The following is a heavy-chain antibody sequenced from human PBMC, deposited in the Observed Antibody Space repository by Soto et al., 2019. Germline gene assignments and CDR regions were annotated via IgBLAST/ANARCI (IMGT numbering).Heavy chain of an antibody. Sequence: PSQTLSLTCAVYGGTFRGYYLLWIRKPPREGLEWIGEINHSGSTNYNPSLKSRVTISVDTSKNQFSLKLSSVTAADKVVYHAEDGIRYPDYWGQGTLVTVSS. CDR3: EDGIRYPDY. V-gene: IGHV4-34*08. CDR1: GGTFRGYY. J-gene: IGHJ4*02. CDR2: INHSGST. D-gene: IGHD3-9*01.